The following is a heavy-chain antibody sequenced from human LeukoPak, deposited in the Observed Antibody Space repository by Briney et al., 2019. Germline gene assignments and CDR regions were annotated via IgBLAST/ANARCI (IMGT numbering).Heavy chain of an antibody. CDR1: GDSLSSNY. Sequence: PSETLSLTCSVSGDSLSSNYWSWMRQPPGKGLEWIGYIYYSGDTNYNPSLKSRFAMSVDTYKNQFSLNLNSVTAADTAVYHCARLLAGCPGGRCRAHFDYWGQGTLVTVSP. D-gene: IGHD2-15*01. J-gene: IGHJ4*02. CDR2: IYYSGDT. V-gene: IGHV4-59*01. CDR3: ARLLAGCPGGRCRAHFDY.